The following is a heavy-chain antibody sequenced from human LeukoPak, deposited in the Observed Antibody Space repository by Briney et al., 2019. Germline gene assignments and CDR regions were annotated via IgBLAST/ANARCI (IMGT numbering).Heavy chain of an antibody. Sequence: ASVKVSCKTSEYILSDHYVHWVRQAPGEGLEWIGWINLNSGGTNYAQKFQGRVTMTRDTSISTAYMELSSLRSDDTAVYYCARSSGGSGRWGDNWFDPWGQGTLVSVSS. D-gene: IGHD3-10*01. CDR2: INLNSGGT. CDR1: EYILSDHY. V-gene: IGHV1-2*02. CDR3: ARSSGGSGRWGDNWFDP. J-gene: IGHJ5*02.